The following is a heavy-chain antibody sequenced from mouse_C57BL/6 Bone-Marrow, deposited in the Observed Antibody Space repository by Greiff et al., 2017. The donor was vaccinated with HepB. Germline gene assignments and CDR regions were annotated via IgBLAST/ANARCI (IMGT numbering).Heavy chain of an antibody. CDR2: IYTRSGNT. V-gene: IGHV1-81*01. J-gene: IGHJ2*01. Sequence: QVQLQQSGAELARPGASVKLSCKASGYTFTSYGISWVKKRTGQGLEWMGEIYTRSGNTDYNEKFKGKATMTADKSSSTAYMELRSLTSEDAAVYFCAIYGKRGFLLGYWGQGTTLTVSS. CDR1: GYTFTSYG. D-gene: IGHD1-1*01. CDR3: AIYGKRGFLLGY.